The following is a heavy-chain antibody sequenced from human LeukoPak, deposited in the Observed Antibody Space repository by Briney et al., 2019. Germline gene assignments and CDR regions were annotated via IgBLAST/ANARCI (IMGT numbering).Heavy chain of an antibody. V-gene: IGHV3-48*01. Sequence: PGGSLRLSCAASGFTFSSYNMNRVRQAPGKGLEWVSYISSASRSIYYADSVKGRFTISRDNAKDSLYLQMNSLRAEDTAVYYCARLVVGPTPYDYWGQGTLVTVSS. CDR2: ISSASRSI. CDR1: GFTFSSYN. J-gene: IGHJ4*02. CDR3: ARLVVGPTPYDY. D-gene: IGHD1-26*01.